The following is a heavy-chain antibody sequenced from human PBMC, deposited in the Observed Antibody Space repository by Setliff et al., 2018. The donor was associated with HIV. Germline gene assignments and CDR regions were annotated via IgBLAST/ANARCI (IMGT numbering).Heavy chain of an antibody. CDR2: VYSTGTT. Sequence: SETLSLTCIVSGGSITNSNGYYWGWIRQPPGKGLEWIASVYSTGTTYFNPSLKSRVTMSVDTSTNRFSLKLKSVTAADTAVYYCATTAAAGVRGNAFDIWGQGTMVTVSS. J-gene: IGHJ3*02. CDR1: GGSITNSNGYY. CDR3: ATTAAAGVRGNAFDI. D-gene: IGHD6-13*01. V-gene: IGHV4-39*07.